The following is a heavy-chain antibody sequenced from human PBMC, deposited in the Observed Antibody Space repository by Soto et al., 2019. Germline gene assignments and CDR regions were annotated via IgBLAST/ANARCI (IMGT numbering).Heavy chain of an antibody. D-gene: IGHD2-15*01. Sequence: QVQLVQSGAEVKKPGASVKVSCKASGYTFTGYYMHWVRQAPGQGLEWMGWINPNSGGTNYAQKFQCRVTMTRDTSISTAYMELSRLRSDDTAVEYCARDRARYCSGGSCYSPYYYGMDVWGQGTTVTVSS. J-gene: IGHJ6*02. V-gene: IGHV1-2*02. CDR1: GYTFTGYY. CDR3: ARDRARYCSGGSCYSPYYYGMDV. CDR2: INPNSGGT.